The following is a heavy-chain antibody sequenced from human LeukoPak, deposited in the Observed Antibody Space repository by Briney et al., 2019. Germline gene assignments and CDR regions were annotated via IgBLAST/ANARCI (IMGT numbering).Heavy chain of an antibody. CDR2: ISSSGSTI. Sequence: GGSLRLSCAASGVTFSSYEMNWVRQAPGKGLEWVSYISSSGSTIYYADSVKGRFTISRDNAKNSLYLQMNSLRAEDTAVYYCARIGGSGYYLDYWGQGTLVTVSS. CDR3: ARIGGSGYYLDY. J-gene: IGHJ4*02. CDR1: GVTFSSYE. V-gene: IGHV3-48*03. D-gene: IGHD3-22*01.